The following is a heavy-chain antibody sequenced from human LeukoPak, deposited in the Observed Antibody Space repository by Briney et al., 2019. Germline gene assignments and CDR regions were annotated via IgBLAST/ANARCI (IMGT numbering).Heavy chain of an antibody. J-gene: IGHJ4*02. CDR3: ARSATVTTGYFDY. D-gene: IGHD4-17*01. V-gene: IGHV4-39*07. Sequence: SETLSLTCSVSGGSISSTGHYWGWIRQSPEKGLDWIGNIYSNGNTYYNPSVKSRVTMSVDTSKNQFSLKLTSMTAAETAVYYCARSATVTTGYFDYWGQGALVTVSS. CDR2: IYSNGNT. CDR1: GGSISSTGHY.